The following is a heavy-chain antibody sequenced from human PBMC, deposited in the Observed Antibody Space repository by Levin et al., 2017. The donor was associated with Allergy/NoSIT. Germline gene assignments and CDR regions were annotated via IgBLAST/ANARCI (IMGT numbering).Heavy chain of an antibody. V-gene: IGHV3-7*01. CDR2: IKQDGSEK. Sequence: HSGGSLRLSCAASGFTFSSYWMSWVRQAPGKGLEWVANIKQDGSEKYYVDSVKGRFTISRDNAKNSLYLQMNSLRAEDTAVYYCARRRGSIVLVVYVEDYFDYWGQGTLVTVSS. D-gene: IGHD2-8*02. CDR1: GFTFSSYW. CDR3: ARRRGSIVLVVYVEDYFDY. J-gene: IGHJ4*02.